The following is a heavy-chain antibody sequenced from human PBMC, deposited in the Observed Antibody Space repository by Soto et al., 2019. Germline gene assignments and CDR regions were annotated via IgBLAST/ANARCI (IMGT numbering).Heavy chain of an antibody. D-gene: IGHD5-18*01. V-gene: IGHV3-30*18. CDR1: GFTFSSYG. CDR3: AKGIQLWLQSNYYYYGMDV. J-gene: IGHJ6*02. CDR2: ISYDGSNK. Sequence: QVQLVESGGGVVQPGRSLRLSCAASGFTFSSYGMHWVRQAPGKGLEGVAVISYDGSNKYYADSVKGRFTISRDNSKNTLYLQMNSLRAEDTAVYYCAKGIQLWLQSNYYYYGMDVWGQGTPVTVSS.